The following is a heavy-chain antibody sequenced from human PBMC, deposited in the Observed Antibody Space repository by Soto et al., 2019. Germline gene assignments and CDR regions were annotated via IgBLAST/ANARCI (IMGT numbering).Heavy chain of an antibody. D-gene: IGHD3-22*01. CDR3: AVDSSGYSYNAFDI. Sequence: EVQLVESGGGLVQPGGSLRLSCAASRFTFSTYWMHWVRQAPGMGLVWVSRINSDGTGTSYADSVKGRITISRDNAKNTLYLHMNSRRSEDTAVYYCAVDSSGYSYNAFDIWGQGTMVTVSS. CDR2: INSDGTGT. J-gene: IGHJ3*02. CDR1: RFTFSTYW. V-gene: IGHV3-74*01.